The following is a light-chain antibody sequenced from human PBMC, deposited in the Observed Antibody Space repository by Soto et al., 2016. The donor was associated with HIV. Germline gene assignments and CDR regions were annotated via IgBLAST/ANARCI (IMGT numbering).Light chain of an antibody. J-gene: IGLJ2*01. CDR2: NDG. V-gene: IGLV3-21*03. CDR3: QVWDSSRDHVV. CDR1: NIGSKS. Sequence: SYELTQPPSVSVAPGKTARITCDGNNIGSKSVHWYQQKPGQAPVLVVYNDGDRPSGIPERFSGSKSWNTATLTISRVEAGDEADYYCQVWDSSRDHVVFGGGTKLTVL.